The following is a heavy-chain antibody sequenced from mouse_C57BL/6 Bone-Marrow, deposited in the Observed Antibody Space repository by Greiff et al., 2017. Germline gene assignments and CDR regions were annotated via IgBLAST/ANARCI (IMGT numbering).Heavy chain of an antibody. CDR2: IHPTSGST. CDR3: ARMATGVATSRYYYAMDY. J-gene: IGHJ4*01. D-gene: IGHD1-1*01. CDR1: GYTFTSYW. V-gene: IGHV1-64*01. Sequence: QVQLQQPGAELVKPGASVKLSCKASGYTFTSYWMHWVKQRPGQGLEWIGMIHPTSGSTNYHEKFKNKATLTVDKASRTASMQLSRLTSVDSAVYYDARMATGVATSRYYYAMDYWGQGTSVTVSS.